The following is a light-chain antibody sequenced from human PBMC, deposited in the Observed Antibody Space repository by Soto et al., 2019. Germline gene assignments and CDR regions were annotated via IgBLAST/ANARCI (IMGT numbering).Light chain of an antibody. CDR3: QQSYSTPPT. Sequence: DIQMTQSPSSLSASVGDRVTITCRASQSISSYLNWYQQKPGKAPKLLIYAASSLQSGVPSRFSGSGSGTDFTLTISSLQPADFATYYCQQSYSTPPTFGHGTKVELK. J-gene: IGKJ1*01. V-gene: IGKV1-39*01. CDR1: QSISSY. CDR2: AAS.